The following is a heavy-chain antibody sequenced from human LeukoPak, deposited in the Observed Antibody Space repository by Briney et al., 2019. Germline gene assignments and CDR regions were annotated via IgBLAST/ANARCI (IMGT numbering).Heavy chain of an antibody. D-gene: IGHD3-22*01. CDR3: AREQELNYYYDSSGPPTEI. Sequence: ASVRVSCKASGYTFTSYYMHWVRQAPGQWLEWMGISNPSGGSTSYAQKFQGRVTMTRDTSTSTVYMGLSSLRSEDTAVYYCAREQELNYYYDSSGPPTEIWGQGTLVTVSS. V-gene: IGHV1-46*01. CDR1: GYTFTSYY. CDR2: SNPSGGST. J-gene: IGHJ4*02.